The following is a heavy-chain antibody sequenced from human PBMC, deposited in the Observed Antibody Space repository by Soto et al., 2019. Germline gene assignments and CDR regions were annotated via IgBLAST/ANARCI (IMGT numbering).Heavy chain of an antibody. D-gene: IGHD6-19*01. V-gene: IGHV3-48*02. Sequence: PGGSLRLSCAASGFTFSSYSMNWVRQAPGKGLEWVSYISSSSSTIYYADSVKGRFTISRDNAKNSLYLQMNSLRDEDTAVYYCARDPIQWLVQLEGRRASPAEYYYGMDVWGQGTTVTVSS. CDR3: ARDPIQWLVQLEGRRASPAEYYYGMDV. CDR1: GFTFSSYS. CDR2: ISSSSSTI. J-gene: IGHJ6*02.